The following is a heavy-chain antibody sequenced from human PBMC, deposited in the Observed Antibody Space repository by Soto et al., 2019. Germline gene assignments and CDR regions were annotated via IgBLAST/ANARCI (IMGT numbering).Heavy chain of an antibody. CDR2: IYYSGST. J-gene: IGHJ5*02. CDR1: GGSISSGGYY. V-gene: IGHV4-31*03. Sequence: PSETLSLTCTVSGGSISSGGYYWSWIRQHPGKGLEWIGYIYYSGSTYYNPSLKSRVTISVDTSKNQFSLKLSSVTAADMAVYYCARVKTGTSFSNWFDPWGQGTLVTVSS. D-gene: IGHD1-7*01. CDR3: ARVKTGTSFSNWFDP.